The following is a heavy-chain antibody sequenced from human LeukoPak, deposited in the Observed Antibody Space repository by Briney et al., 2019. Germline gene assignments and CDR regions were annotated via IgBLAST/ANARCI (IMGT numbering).Heavy chain of an antibody. CDR3: ARDLYGSGSR. J-gene: IGHJ4*02. D-gene: IGHD3-10*01. CDR2: IYYSGST. V-gene: IGHV4-59*01. Sequence: PSETLSLTCTVSGGSISSYYWSWIRQPPGKGLEWIGYIYYSGSTNYNPSLKSRVTISVDTSKNQFSLKLSSVTAEDTAVYYCARDLYGSGSRWGQGTLVTVSS. CDR1: GGSISSYY.